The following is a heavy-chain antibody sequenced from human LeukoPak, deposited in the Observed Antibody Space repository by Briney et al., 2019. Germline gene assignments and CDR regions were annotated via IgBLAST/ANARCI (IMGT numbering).Heavy chain of an antibody. D-gene: IGHD2-8*01. Sequence: GASVKVSCKASGYTFTSNALGWVRQAPGQGLEWMGWINTNTGNPTYAQGFTGRFVFSLDTSDNTAYLQISSLQAEDTAVYCCASFFCTSGLCYYLDYWGQGTLVTVSS. CDR1: GYTFTSNA. V-gene: IGHV7-4-1*02. CDR3: ASFFCTSGLCYYLDY. J-gene: IGHJ4*02. CDR2: INTNTGNP.